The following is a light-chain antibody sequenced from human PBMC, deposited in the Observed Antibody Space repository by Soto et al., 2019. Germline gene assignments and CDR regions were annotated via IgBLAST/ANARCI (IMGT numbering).Light chain of an antibody. J-gene: IGLJ3*02. CDR2: EVS. CDR3: NSYTSSSTLVV. V-gene: IGLV2-14*01. CDR1: SSDIGGYDY. Sequence: QSVLTQPASVSGSPGQSITISCTGTSSDIGGYDYVSWYQQHPGKAPRLMIYEVSNRPSGVSNRFSGSKSGNTASLTISGLQAEDEAAYFCNSYTSSSTLVVFGGGTKVTVL.